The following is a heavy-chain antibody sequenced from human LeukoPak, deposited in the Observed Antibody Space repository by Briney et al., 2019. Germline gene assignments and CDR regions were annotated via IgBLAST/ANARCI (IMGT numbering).Heavy chain of an antibody. V-gene: IGHV3-23*01. CDR3: ATRSLVYYDSSGAADY. CDR1: GFTFSSYA. D-gene: IGHD3-22*01. J-gene: IGHJ4*02. Sequence: GGSLRLSCAASGFTFSSYAMSWVRQAPGKGLEWVSAISGSGGSTYYADSVKGRFTISRDNSKNTLYLQMNSLRAEDTAVYYCATRSLVYYDSSGAADYWGQGTLVTVSS. CDR2: ISGSGGST.